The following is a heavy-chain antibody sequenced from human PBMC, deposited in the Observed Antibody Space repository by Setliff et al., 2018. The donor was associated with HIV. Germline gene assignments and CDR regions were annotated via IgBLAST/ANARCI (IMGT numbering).Heavy chain of an antibody. CDR3: AKRAVQDGTVTSSNWFES. CDR2: IDGSGST. Sequence: PSETLSLTCAVSGDSIGTYSWHWLRQPPGKGLEWIGYIDGSGSTGYNPSLTSRVTMSTDTPNNRFALKLTSVTAADTAVYYCAKRAVQDGTVTSSNWFESWGQGTLVTAPQ. V-gene: IGHV4-4*09. J-gene: IGHJ5*01. D-gene: IGHD1-7*01. CDR1: GDSIGTYS.